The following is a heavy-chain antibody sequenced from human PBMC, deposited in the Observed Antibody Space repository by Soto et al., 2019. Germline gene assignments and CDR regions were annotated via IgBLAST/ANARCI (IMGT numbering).Heavy chain of an antibody. CDR3: ARESEDLTSNFDY. CDR2: ISSTTNYI. V-gene: IGHV3-21*06. Sequence: GGSLRLSCAASGFTFTRYSMNWVRQAPGKGLEWVSSISSTTNYIYYGDSMKGRFTISRDNAKNSLYLEMNSLRAEDTAVYYCARESEDLTSNFDYRGPGTLVTVSS. CDR1: GFTFTRYS. J-gene: IGHJ4*02.